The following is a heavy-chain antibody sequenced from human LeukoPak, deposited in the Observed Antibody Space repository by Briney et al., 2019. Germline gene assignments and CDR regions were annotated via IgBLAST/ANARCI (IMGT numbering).Heavy chain of an antibody. D-gene: IGHD3-16*01. CDR2: IYYSGST. J-gene: IGHJ4*02. CDR1: GGSISTYY. CDR3: ARSEIDDYSRY. Sequence: SETLSLTCTVSGGSISTYYWSWIRQPPGKGLEWIGYIYYSGSTNYNPSLKSRVTMSVDTSKNQFSLKLSSVTAADTAVYYCARSEIDDYSRYWGQGTLVIVSS. V-gene: IGHV4-59*01.